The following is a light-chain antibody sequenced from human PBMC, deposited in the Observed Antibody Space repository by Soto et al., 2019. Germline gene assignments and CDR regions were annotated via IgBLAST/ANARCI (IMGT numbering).Light chain of an antibody. CDR3: QQYGSSPT. V-gene: IGKV3-20*01. CDR2: GAS. J-gene: IGKJ1*01. CDR1: QSLSSSY. Sequence: EIVLTQSPGTLSLSPGERATLSCRASQSLSSSYLAWYQQKPGQAPRLLIYGASSRATGFPDRFSGSGSGTDFTLTISRLEPEDFAVYYCQQYGSSPTFGLGTKVEIK.